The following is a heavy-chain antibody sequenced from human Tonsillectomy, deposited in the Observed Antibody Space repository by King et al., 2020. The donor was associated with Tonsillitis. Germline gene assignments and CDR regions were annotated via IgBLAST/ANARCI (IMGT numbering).Heavy chain of an antibody. J-gene: IGHJ6*02. CDR1: GFTFSSYS. D-gene: IGHD6-13*01. CDR3: ASTCLVLDFRAAQSTLCGMDV. V-gene: IGHV3-48*02. CDR2: ISSSSSTI. Sequence: EVQLVESGGGLVQPGGSLRLSCAASGFTFSSYSMNWVRQAPGKGLEWVSYISSSSSTIYYADSVKGRFTISRDNAKNSLYLQMNSLRDEDTAVYYCASTCLVLDFRAAQSTLCGMDVWGQGTTVTVSS.